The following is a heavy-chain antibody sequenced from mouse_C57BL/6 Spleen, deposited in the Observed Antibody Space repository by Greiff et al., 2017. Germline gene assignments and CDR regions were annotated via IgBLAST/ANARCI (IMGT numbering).Heavy chain of an antibody. V-gene: IGHV1-53*01. Sequence: QVNVMQPGTELVKPGASVKLSCTASGYTFTSYWMHWVNQRPGQGLEWIGNINPSNGGTNYNEKFKSKATLTVDKSSSTANRQLSSLTSEDSSVYYCARGISMDYWGQGTSGTVSS. J-gene: IGHJ4*01. CDR1: GYTFTSYW. CDR2: INPSNGGT. CDR3: ARGISMDY.